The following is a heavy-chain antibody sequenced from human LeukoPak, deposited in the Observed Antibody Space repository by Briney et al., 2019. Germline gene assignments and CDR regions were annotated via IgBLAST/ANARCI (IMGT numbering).Heavy chain of an antibody. J-gene: IGHJ4*02. D-gene: IGHD6-6*01. V-gene: IGHV3-23*01. CDR3: AKDPALSGIEARPFDY. CDR1: GFTFSSYA. Sequence: PGGSLRLSCAASGFTFSSYAMSWVRQAPGKGLEWVSAISGSGGSTYYADSVKGRFTISRDNSKNTLYLQMNSLRAEDTAVYYCAKDPALSGIEARPFDYWGQGTLVTVSS. CDR2: ISGSGGST.